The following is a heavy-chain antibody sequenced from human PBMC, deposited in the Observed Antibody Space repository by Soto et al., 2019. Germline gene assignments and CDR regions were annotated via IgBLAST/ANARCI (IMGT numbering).Heavy chain of an antibody. J-gene: IGHJ6*02. CDR2: IKEDGNEK. CDR3: TRGAGGWNYYYAMDV. Sequence: EVQLLQSGGGLVQPGASLRLSCTASGFPFNNYYMTWVRQASGKGLEWVASIKEDGNEKYYVDSVQGRFTISRDNAQSSVTLQMNSLRAEDTAVYYCTRGAGGWNYYYAMDVWGPGATVTVSS. D-gene: IGHD1-1*01. V-gene: IGHV3-7*03. CDR1: GFPFNNYY.